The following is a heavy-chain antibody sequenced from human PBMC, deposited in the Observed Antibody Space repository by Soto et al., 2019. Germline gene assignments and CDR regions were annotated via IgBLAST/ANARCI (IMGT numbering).Heavy chain of an antibody. D-gene: IGHD3-9*01. CDR3: SIVLSCYETMPYFFDS. Sequence: GGYVRLSCATSGFNFVGYAMTWFSQAPGKGVEGVGFTRGKAYGGTTESAASVRGRFTISRDDSRIVAYLQMDSLRPEDTAVYFCSIVLSCYETMPYFFDSCAQGTLDTVS. CDR1: GFNFVGYA. J-gene: IGHJ4*02. V-gene: IGHV3-49*03. CDR2: TRGKAYGGTT.